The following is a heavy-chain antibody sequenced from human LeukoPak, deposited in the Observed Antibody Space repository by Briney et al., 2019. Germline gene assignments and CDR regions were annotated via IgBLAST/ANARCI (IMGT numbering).Heavy chain of an antibody. CDR2: IYTSGST. CDR3: ARDESVDRNDGLWDY. V-gene: IGHV4-4*07. D-gene: IGHD1-1*01. Sequence: SETLSLTCTVSGGSISSYYWSWIRQPVGKGLEWIGRIYTSGSTNYNPSLESRVTMSVDTSKNQFSLKLSSVTAADTAVYYCARDESVDRNDGLWDYWGQGTLVTVSS. J-gene: IGHJ4*02. CDR1: GGSISSYY.